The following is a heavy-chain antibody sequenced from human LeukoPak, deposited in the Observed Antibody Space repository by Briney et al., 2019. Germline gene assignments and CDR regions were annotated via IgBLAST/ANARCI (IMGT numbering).Heavy chain of an antibody. Sequence: TGGSLRLSCAASGFTFSSYWMSWVRQAPGKGLEWVSSISSSSSYVYYADSVKGRFTISRDNAKNSLYLQMNSLRAEDTAVYYCARGGARDAFDIWGQGTMVTVSS. D-gene: IGHD3-10*01. J-gene: IGHJ3*02. V-gene: IGHV3-21*01. CDR1: GFTFSSYW. CDR2: ISSSSSYV. CDR3: ARGGARDAFDI.